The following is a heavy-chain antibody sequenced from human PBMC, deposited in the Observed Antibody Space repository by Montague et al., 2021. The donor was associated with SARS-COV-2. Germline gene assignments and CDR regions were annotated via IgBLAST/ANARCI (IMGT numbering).Heavy chain of an antibody. Sequence: SETLSLTCTVSGGPVSSGIHYWSWIRQPPEKGLEWIGYIYYAGSTNYNPSLQSRVTISVDTSKNQFSLRLSSVTAADTAIYYCARMGPSQYCPVGECYSWVSDWFDPWGQGTPVIVSS. CDR1: GGPVSSGIHY. CDR2: IYYAGST. J-gene: IGHJ5*02. CDR3: ARMGPSQYCPVGECYSWVSDWFDP. V-gene: IGHV4-61*01. D-gene: IGHD2-8*02.